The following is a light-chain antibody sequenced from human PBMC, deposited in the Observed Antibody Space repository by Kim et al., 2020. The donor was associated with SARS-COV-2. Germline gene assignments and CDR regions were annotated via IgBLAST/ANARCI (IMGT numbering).Light chain of an antibody. V-gene: IGKV1D-12*01. J-gene: IGKJ4*01. Sequence: ASVGDRVTITCRASQAIGSWLAWYQQKPGRAPKLLIYAASSLQSGVPSRFSGSGSGTNFTLTVTSLQPEEFATYYCQKTNSFPLTFGGGTKVDIK. CDR1: QAIGSW. CDR2: AAS. CDR3: QKTNSFPLT.